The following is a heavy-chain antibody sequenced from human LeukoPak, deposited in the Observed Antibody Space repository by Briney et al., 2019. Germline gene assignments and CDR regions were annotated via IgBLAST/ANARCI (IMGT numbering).Heavy chain of an antibody. CDR1: GYSFTSYW. V-gene: IGHV5-51*01. CDR2: IYPGDSDT. Sequence: PGESLKISCKGSGYSFTSYWIGWVRQMPGKGLEWMGIIYPGDSDTRYSPSFQGQVTISADKSISTAYLQWSSLKASDTAMYYCARRVDCTNGVCYRDDYFDYWGLGTLVTVSS. D-gene: IGHD2-8*01. CDR3: ARRVDCTNGVCYRDDYFDY. J-gene: IGHJ4*02.